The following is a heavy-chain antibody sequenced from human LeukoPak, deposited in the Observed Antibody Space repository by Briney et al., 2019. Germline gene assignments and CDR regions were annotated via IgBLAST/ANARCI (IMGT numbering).Heavy chain of an antibody. Sequence: GGSLRLSCAASGLTFNTYDMHWVRQAPGKGLEWVAVISYDGRNRYYADSVKGRFTISRDNSKNTLYLQMNSLRAEDTAVYYCARGFRLYGSGWPDYFDYWGQGTLVTVSS. CDR2: ISYDGRNR. J-gene: IGHJ4*02. D-gene: IGHD6-19*01. CDR3: ARGFRLYGSGWPDYFDY. V-gene: IGHV3-30*03. CDR1: GLTFNTYD.